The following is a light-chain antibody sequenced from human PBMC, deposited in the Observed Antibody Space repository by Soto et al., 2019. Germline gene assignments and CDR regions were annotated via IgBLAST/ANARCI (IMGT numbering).Light chain of an antibody. CDR2: EVT. V-gene: IGLV2-14*01. Sequence: QSALTQPASVSGSPGQSITISCTGTNSDIGTYNFVSWYQRPPGKAPKLLIYEVTNRPSGVSSRFSGSKSGSTASLTISGLQAEDEGDYYCTSCTTDTALVFGTGTKLTVL. J-gene: IGLJ1*01. CDR1: NSDIGTYNF. CDR3: TSCTTDTALV.